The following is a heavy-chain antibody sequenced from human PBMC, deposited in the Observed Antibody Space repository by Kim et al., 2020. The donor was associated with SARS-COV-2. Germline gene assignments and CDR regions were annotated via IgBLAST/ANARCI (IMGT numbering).Heavy chain of an antibody. J-gene: IGHJ4*02. CDR2: ISSSSSTI. Sequence: GGSLRLSCAASGFTFSSYSMNWVRQAPGKGLEWVSYISSSSSTIYYADSVKGRFTISRDNAKNSLYLQMNSLRDEDTAVYYCARVWDYYGSGSYSDYWGQGTLVTVSS. D-gene: IGHD3-10*01. CDR1: GFTFSSYS. V-gene: IGHV3-48*02. CDR3: ARVWDYYGSGSYSDY.